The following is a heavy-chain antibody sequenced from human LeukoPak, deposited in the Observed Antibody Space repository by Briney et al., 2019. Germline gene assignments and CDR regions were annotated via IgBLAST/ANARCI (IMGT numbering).Heavy chain of an antibody. CDR2: IYHSGST. CDR3: ARVSSGSYPEYYFDY. J-gene: IGHJ4*02. D-gene: IGHD3-10*01. Sequence: SETLSLTCTVSGGSTSSYSWSWIRQPPGKGLEWIGYIYHSGSTYYNPSLKSRVTISVDRSKNQFSLKLSSVTAADTAVYYCARVSSGSYPEYYFDYWGQGTLVTVSS. V-gene: IGHV4-30-2*01. CDR1: GGSTSSYS.